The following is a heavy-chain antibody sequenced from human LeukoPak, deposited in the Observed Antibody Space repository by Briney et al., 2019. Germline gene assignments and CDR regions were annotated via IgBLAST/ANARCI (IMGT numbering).Heavy chain of an antibody. CDR3: AIDSTYYYDSSGYYYEYY. CDR2: INPNTGGT. D-gene: IGHD3-22*01. V-gene: IGHV1-2*02. J-gene: IGHJ4*02. CDR1: GYTFTGYY. Sequence: ASVKVSCKASGYTFTGYYMFWVRQAPGQGLEWMGWINPNTGGTVYAQKFQGRVTMTRDTSISTAYMELSRLRSDDTAVYYCAIDSTYYYDSSGYYYEYYWGQGTLVTVSS.